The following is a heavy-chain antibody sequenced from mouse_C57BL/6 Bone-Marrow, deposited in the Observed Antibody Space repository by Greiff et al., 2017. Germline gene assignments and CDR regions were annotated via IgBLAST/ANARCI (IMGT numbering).Heavy chain of an antibody. CDR3: ASPITTVVATPFAY. Sequence: VAELVRPGASVKLSCTASGFNIKNTYMHWVKQRPEQGLEWIGRIDPANGNTKYAPKFQGKATITADTSSNTAYLQLSSLTSEDTAIYYCASPITTVVATPFAYWGQGTLVTVSA. J-gene: IGHJ3*01. V-gene: IGHV14-3*01. CDR2: IDPANGNT. CDR1: GFNIKNTY. D-gene: IGHD1-1*01.